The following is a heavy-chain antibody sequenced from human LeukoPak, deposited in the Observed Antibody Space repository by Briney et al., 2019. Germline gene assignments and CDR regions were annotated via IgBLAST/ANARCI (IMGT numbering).Heavy chain of an antibody. J-gene: IGHJ4*02. CDR1: GFTFSSYA. D-gene: IGHD3-16*02. CDR3: AKDRTRNAFGGVIVTGR. CDR2: ISGSGGST. Sequence: PGGSLRLSCAASGFTFSSYAMSWVRQAPGKGLEWVSAISGSGGSTYYADSVKGRFTISRDNSKNTLYLQMNSLRAEDTAVYYCAKDRTRNAFGGVIVTGRWGQGTLVTVSS. V-gene: IGHV3-23*01.